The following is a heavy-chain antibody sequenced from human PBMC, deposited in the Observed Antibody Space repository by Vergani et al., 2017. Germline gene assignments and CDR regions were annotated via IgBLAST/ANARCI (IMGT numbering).Heavy chain of an antibody. V-gene: IGHV3-23*01. D-gene: IGHD5-12*01. Sequence: EVQLLESGGDLVQPGGSLRLSCAASGSTFNHYAMNWVRQAPGKGLEWVPGISGSGGSTYYAGSVKGRFTISRDSSKNTLYLQMNSLSAGDTAVYYCAKANPRNSGYDYLYYYHAMDVWGQGTTVTVSS. CDR3: AKANPRNSGYDYLYYYHAMDV. CDR2: ISGSGGST. CDR1: GSTFNHYA. J-gene: IGHJ6*02.